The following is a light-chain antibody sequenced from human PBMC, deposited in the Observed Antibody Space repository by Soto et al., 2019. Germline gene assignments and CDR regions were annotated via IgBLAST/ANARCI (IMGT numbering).Light chain of an antibody. V-gene: IGKV3-11*01. J-gene: IGKJ4*01. CDR1: QSVTSY. Sequence: EIVLTQSPATLSLSPGERATLSCRASQSVTSYLAWYQQKPGQAPRLLIYDASNRATGIPARFSGSGSGTDFTLTISSLEPEDFAVYYCQQRYHFLTFGGGTKVEIK. CDR2: DAS. CDR3: QQRYHFLT.